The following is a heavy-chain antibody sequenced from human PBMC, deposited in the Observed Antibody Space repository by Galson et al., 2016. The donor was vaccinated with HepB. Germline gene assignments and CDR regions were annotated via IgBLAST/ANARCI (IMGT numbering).Heavy chain of an antibody. V-gene: IGHV1-18*01. Sequence: SVKVSSKASGYTFTSYGISWVRQAPGQGLEWMGWISAYNHNTHYAQNLQDRVTLTTESSTSTAYMELRSLRSDDTAVYYCARSPSMSGYGYYDYWGQGTLVTVSS. D-gene: IGHD2/OR15-2a*01. CDR2: ISAYNHNT. CDR3: ARSPSMSGYGYYDY. CDR1: GYTFTSYG. J-gene: IGHJ4*02.